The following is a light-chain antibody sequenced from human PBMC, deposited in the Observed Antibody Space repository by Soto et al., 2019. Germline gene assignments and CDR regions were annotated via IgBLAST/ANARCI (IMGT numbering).Light chain of an antibody. CDR3: QLYKIYSWT. Sequence: DIQMTQSPSPLSASVGDSVTITCRASQSISNWLAWYQQKPGKAPKLLIYDASNLESGVPSRFSCSGSGTEFALTISSLQPDDFATYYCQLYKIYSWTFGQGTKVDIK. CDR1: QSISNW. J-gene: IGKJ1*01. CDR2: DAS. V-gene: IGKV1-5*01.